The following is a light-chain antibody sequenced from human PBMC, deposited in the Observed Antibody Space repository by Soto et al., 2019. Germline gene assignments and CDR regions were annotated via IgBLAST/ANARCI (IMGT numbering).Light chain of an antibody. CDR1: SSDIGGDNY. V-gene: IGLV2-8*01. J-gene: IGLJ1*01. CDR2: EDI. CDR3: NSYTSSISYLI. Sequence: QSALTQPPSASGSPGQSVTISCTGTSSDIGGDNYVYWYQQHPGKAPKLLIYEDIKRPSGVPDRFSGSKSGNTASLTVSGLQAEDEADYYCNSYTSSISYLIFGAGTKLTVL.